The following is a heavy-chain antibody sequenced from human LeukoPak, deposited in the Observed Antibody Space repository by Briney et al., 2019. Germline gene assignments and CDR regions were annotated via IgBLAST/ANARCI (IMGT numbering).Heavy chain of an antibody. CDR2: IYYSGST. Sequence: SQTLSLTCTVSGGSISSGDYYWSWIRQPPGKGLEWIGYIYYSGSTYYNPSLKRRVTISVDTSKNQFSLKLSSVTAADTAVYYCARSNPVGATGWFDPWGQGTLVTVSS. V-gene: IGHV4-30-4*08. D-gene: IGHD1-26*01. J-gene: IGHJ5*02. CDR1: GGSISSGDYY. CDR3: ARSNPVGATGWFDP.